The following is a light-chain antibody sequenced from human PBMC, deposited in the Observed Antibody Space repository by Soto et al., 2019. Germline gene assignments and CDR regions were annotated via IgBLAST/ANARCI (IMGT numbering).Light chain of an antibody. V-gene: IGKV3-15*01. J-gene: IGKJ1*01. CDR2: GTS. CDR3: QQYNHWWT. CDR1: QSVSTN. Sequence: ILMTQSPATLSVSPGERATLSCRASQSVSTNVAWYQQKPGQSPRLLLYGTSTRAAGIPGRFSGSGSGTEFTLTISGLHSEDSAVYYCQQYNHWWTFGQGTKVDIK.